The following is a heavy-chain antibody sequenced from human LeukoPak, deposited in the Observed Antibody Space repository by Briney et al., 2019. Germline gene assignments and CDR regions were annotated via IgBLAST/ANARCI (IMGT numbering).Heavy chain of an antibody. Sequence: SSVKDSCKATAGTFSSYAISWVRQAPGQVLEWMGAIIPIFGTANYAQKFQGRVTITTDESTSTAYMELSSLRSEDGAVYYCARDSAVGSGYHSYYFDYWGQGTLVTVSS. J-gene: IGHJ4*02. V-gene: IGHV1-69*05. CDR2: IIPIFGTA. CDR1: AGTFSSYA. CDR3: ARDSAVGSGYHSYYFDY. D-gene: IGHD5-12*01.